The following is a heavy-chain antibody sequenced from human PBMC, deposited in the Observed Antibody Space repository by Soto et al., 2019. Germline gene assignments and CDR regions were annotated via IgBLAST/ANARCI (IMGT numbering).Heavy chain of an antibody. Sequence: LETLSLTCTVSGGSISSSSYYWGWIRQPPGKGLEWIGSIYCSGRTYYNPSLKSRVTISVDTSKNQFSLKLSSVTAADTAVYYCARLPTVTTPNHFDYWGQGTLVTVSS. V-gene: IGHV4-39*01. D-gene: IGHD4-17*01. CDR3: ARLPTVTTPNHFDY. J-gene: IGHJ4*02. CDR1: GGSISSSSYY. CDR2: IYCSGRT.